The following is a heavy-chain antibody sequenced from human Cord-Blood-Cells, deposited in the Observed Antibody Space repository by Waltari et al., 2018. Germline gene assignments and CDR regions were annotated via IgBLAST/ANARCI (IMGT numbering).Heavy chain of an antibody. CDR1: GGSFSGYY. D-gene: IGHD1-26*01. CDR2: INHSGST. Sequence: QVQLQQWGAGLLKPSETLSLTCAAYGGSFSGYYWSWIRQPPGKGLEWIGEINHSGSTNYNPSLKSRVTISVDTSKNQFSLKLSSVTAADTAVYYCARGSHELQLDYWGQGTLVTVSS. CDR3: ARGSHELQLDY. J-gene: IGHJ4*02. V-gene: IGHV4-34*01.